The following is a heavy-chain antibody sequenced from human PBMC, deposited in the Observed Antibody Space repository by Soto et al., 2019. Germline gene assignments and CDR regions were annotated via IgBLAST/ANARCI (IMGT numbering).Heavy chain of an antibody. D-gene: IGHD3-10*01. V-gene: IGHV3-33*08. Sequence: PGGSLXLSCAASASIFKGHGMHWVLQAPGKGLEWVAIIRYDGSDEHYGDSVKGRFTISRDNSKNMLYLQMNSLRAEDTAVYYRGSTYYNPSLKSRVTISVDTSKNQFSLKLSSVTAADTAVYYCARHAYDFWSGYAAAWYRYYYGMDVWGQGTTVTVSS. CDR1: ASIFKGHG. CDR2: IRYDGSDE. J-gene: IGHJ6*02. CDR3: GSTYYNPSLKSRVTISVDTSKNQFSLKLSSVTAADTAVYYCARHAYDFWSGYAAAWYRYYYGMDV.